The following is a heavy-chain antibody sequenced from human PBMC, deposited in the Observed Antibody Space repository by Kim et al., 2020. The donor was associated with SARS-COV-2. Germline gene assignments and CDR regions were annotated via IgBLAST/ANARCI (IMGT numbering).Heavy chain of an antibody. V-gene: IGHV3-21*01. D-gene: IGHD3-3*01. CDR1: GFTFSSYS. CDR2: ISSSSSYI. Sequence: GGSLRLSCAXSGFTFSSYSMNWVRQAPGKGLEWVSSISSSSSYIYYADSVKGRFTISRDNAKNSLYLQMNSLRAEDTAVYYCARSGLIRFLEWLLYFDYWGQGTLVTVSS. J-gene: IGHJ4*02. CDR3: ARSGLIRFLEWLLYFDY.